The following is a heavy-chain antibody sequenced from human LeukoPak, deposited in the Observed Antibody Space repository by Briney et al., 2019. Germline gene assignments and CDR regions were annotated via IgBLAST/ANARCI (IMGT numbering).Heavy chain of an antibody. Sequence: SVKVSCKASGGTFSSYAISWVRQAPGQGLEWMGGIIPIFGTANYAQKFQGRVTITADESTSTAYMELSSLRSEDTAVYYCARDHRESPSYAFSYWFDPWGQGTLVTVSS. CDR1: GGTFSSYA. D-gene: IGHD3-3*01. CDR3: ARDHRESPSYAFSYWFDP. J-gene: IGHJ5*02. V-gene: IGHV1-69*01. CDR2: IIPIFGTA.